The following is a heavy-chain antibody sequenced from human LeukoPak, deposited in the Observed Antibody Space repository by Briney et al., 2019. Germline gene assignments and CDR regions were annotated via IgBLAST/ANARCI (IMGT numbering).Heavy chain of an antibody. CDR1: GGSFSVYY. CDR3: ARLSLATISSFDY. Sequence: SETLSLTCAVYGGSFSVYYWGWIRQPPGKGLEWIGSIYYSGSTYYNPSLKSRVTISVDTSKNQFSLKLSSVTAADTAVYYCARLSLATISSFDYWGQGTLVTVSS. CDR2: IYYSGST. D-gene: IGHD5-24*01. J-gene: IGHJ4*02. V-gene: IGHV4-39*01.